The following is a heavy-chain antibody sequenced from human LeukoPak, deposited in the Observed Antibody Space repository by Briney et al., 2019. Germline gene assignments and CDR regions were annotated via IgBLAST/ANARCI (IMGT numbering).Heavy chain of an antibody. CDR1: GFTFSSYW. J-gene: IGHJ3*02. Sequence: GGSLRLSCAASGFTFSSYWMHWVRQAPGKGLVWVSRINSDGSSTSYADSVKGRFTISRDNAKNSPYLQMNSLRAEDMALYYCAKDLRRIAPEGAFDIWGQGTMVTVSS. CDR2: INSDGSST. D-gene: IGHD6-13*01. CDR3: AKDLRRIAPEGAFDI. V-gene: IGHV3-74*01.